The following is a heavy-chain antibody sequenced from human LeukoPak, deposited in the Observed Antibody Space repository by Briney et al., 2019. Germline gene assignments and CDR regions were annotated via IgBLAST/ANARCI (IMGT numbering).Heavy chain of an antibody. J-gene: IGHJ4*02. D-gene: IGHD1-20*01. CDR3: ARHNNWAFDY. CDR1: GYSFASYW. CDR2: IHPNDAST. Sequence: GESLQTSCNASGYSFASYWIGWVRQTSGKGLELMAIIHPNDASTIYSPSFQGKVTISADRSITTAYLQWNTLQASDTAIYYCARHNNWAFDYWDRGTLLTVSS. V-gene: IGHV5-51*01.